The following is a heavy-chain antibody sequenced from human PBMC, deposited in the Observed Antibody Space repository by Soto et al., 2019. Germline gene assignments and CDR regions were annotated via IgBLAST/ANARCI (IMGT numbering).Heavy chain of an antibody. CDR3: ARLTGAQPNYYYYYMDV. Sequence: QVQLQESGPGLVKPSETLSLTCTVSGGSISSYYWSWIRQPPGKGLEWIGYIYYSGSTNYNPSLKSRVTISVDTSKNQFSLKLSSVTAADTAVYYCARLTGAQPNYYYYYMDVWGKGTTVTVSS. D-gene: IGHD4-17*01. V-gene: IGHV4-59*08. CDR1: GGSISSYY. CDR2: IYYSGST. J-gene: IGHJ6*03.